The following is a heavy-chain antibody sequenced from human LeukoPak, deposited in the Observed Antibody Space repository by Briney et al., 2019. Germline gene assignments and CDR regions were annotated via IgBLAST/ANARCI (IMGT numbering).Heavy chain of an antibody. Sequence: GASVKVSCKASGYTFTHHGISWVRQAPGQGLEWMGWISCYNGDTMYAQNVQGRVTMTTDTSTRTAYIELRSLSSDDTAMYYCARDPSNSSGYHAHLDSWGQGTLVTVSS. CDR3: ARDPSNSSGYHAHLDS. V-gene: IGHV1-18*04. CDR2: ISCYNGDT. CDR1: GYTFTHHG. D-gene: IGHD3-22*01. J-gene: IGHJ4*02.